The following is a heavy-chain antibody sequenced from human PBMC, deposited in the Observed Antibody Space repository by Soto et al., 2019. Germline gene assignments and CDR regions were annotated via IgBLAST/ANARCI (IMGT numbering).Heavy chain of an antibody. J-gene: IGHJ6*04. CDR1: GLTFSLYS. CDR2: ISRSSTGM. V-gene: IGHV3-48*02. D-gene: IGHD3-10*01. CDR3: ARAVTGGLAV. Sequence: EVQLVESGGGLVQPGGSLRLSCVASGLTFSLYSRSWGRQAPGKGLEWVSYISRSSTGMHYTDSVKGRFTIPRDDATNAMQLQMNSLRDGDTAVYYCARAVTGGLAVWGVWTTVSISS.